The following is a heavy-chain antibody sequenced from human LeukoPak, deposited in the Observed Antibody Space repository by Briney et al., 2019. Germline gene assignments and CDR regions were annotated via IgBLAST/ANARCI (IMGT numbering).Heavy chain of an antibody. D-gene: IGHD1-26*01. J-gene: IGHJ4*02. Sequence: ASVKVSCKASGYTSSAYYIHWVRQAPGQGLEWMGWINPNSGDTNYAQKFQGRVTMTRDTSISTVYMELSSLRPDDTAVFYCARAAPRLGATSQYWGQGSLVTVSS. CDR1: GYTSSAYY. CDR2: INPNSGDT. V-gene: IGHV1-2*02. CDR3: ARAAPRLGATSQY.